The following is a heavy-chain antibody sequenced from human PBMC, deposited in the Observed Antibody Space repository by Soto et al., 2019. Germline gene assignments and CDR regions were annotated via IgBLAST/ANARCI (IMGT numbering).Heavy chain of an antibody. CDR1: GFTLSDHY. J-gene: IGHJ4*02. CDR3: VRWDSGNPEN. Sequence: EVQLGESGGGLVQPGGSLRLSCVVSGFTLSDHYIDWVRQAPGKGLEWVGRTKNKAQRYTTEYAASVKGRFTISRDDSENSVYLQMNSLKTEDTAVYYCVRWDSGNPENWGQGTLVTVSS. V-gene: IGHV3-72*01. CDR2: TKNKAQRYTT. D-gene: IGHD1-26*01.